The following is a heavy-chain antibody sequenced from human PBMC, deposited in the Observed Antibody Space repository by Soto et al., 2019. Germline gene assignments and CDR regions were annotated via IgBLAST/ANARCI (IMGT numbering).Heavy chain of an antibody. CDR3: VKEMGPCCDWSFHFDS. V-gene: IGHV3-64D*06. CDR2: ISNNASDT. CDR1: GLSLCYFT. D-gene: IGHD3-9*01. J-gene: IGHJ4*02. Sequence: PGGSLRLSCSASGLSLCYFTLRCVRQPPGKGLEFVSAISNNASDTYYADSVKGRFTISRDNSKNTLYLQMTSLTTEDTAVYYCVKEMGPCCDWSFHFDSWGQGTLVTVSS.